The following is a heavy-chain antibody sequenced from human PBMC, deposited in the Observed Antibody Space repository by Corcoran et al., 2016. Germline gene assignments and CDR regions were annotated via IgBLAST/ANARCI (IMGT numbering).Heavy chain of an antibody. Sequence: QVQLQQWGAGLLKPSETLSLTCDVYGGSFSGYLWTWIRQPPGKGLEWIGEINQSGVTNYNPSLKSRGTISADTSKNQFSLKLSSMTAADTAVYYCASWAGNPPVDSWGQGSLVTVSS. V-gene: IGHV4-34*02. CDR1: GGSFSGYL. CDR2: INQSGVT. D-gene: IGHD3-10*01. CDR3: ASWAGNPPVDS. J-gene: IGHJ4*02.